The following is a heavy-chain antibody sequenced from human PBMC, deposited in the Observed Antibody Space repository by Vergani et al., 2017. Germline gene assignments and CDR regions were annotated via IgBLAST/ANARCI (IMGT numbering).Heavy chain of an antibody. J-gene: IGHJ2*01. CDR1: GGSISSSSYY. CDR3: ARAGSYWYFDL. Sequence: QLQLQESGPGLVKPSETLSLTCTVSGGSISSSSYYWGWIRQPPGKGLEWIGSIYHSGSTNYNPSLKSRVTISVDTSKNQFSLKLSSVTAADTAVYYCARAGSYWYFDLWGRGTLVTVAS. D-gene: IGHD3-10*01. CDR2: IYHSGST. V-gene: IGHV4-39*07.